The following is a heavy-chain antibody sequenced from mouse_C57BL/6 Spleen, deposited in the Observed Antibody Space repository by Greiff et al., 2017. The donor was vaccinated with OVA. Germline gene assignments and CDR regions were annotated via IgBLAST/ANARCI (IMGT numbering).Heavy chain of an antibody. CDR1: GYTFTSYD. D-gene: IGHD2-12*01. CDR2: IYPRDGST. J-gene: IGHJ4*01. CDR3: GRLRLYAMDY. V-gene: IGHV1-85*01. Sequence: VKLMESGPELVKPGASVKVSCKASGYTFTSYDLNWVKQRTGQGLEWIGWIYPRDGSTTYNEKFKGKATLTVDTSSSTAYMELHSLTSEDSAVYFCGRLRLYAMDYWGQGTSVTVSS.